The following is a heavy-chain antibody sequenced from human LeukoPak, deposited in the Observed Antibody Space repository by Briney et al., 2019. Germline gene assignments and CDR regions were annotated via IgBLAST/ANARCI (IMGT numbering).Heavy chain of an antibody. CDR2: IYSGGNT. V-gene: IGHV3-53*01. CDR3: ARGLGDFWSGYSNSGGMDV. J-gene: IGHJ6*02. D-gene: IGHD3-3*01. CDR1: GFTFSSNY. Sequence: GGSLRLSCAASGFTFSSNYMSWVRQAPGKGLEWVSVIYSGGNTYYADSVKGRFTISRDNSNNTLYLQMNNLRAEDTAVYYCARGLGDFWSGYSNSGGMDVWGQGTTVTVSS.